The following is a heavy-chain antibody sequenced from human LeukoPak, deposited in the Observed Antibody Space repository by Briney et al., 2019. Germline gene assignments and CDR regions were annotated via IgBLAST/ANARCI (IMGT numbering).Heavy chain of an antibody. CDR3: VRDSDDYYWALDF. CDR2: TYYRSRWGN. J-gene: IGHJ4*02. CDR1: GDSVSNNIAT. Sequence: SQTLSLTCAISGDSVSNNIATWNWVRQSPSRGLEWLGRTYYRSRWGNDYAISVKSRITINPDTSRNQFSLQSNSVTPEDTAVYYCVRDSDDYYWALDFWGQGTPVTVSS. D-gene: IGHD3-10*01. V-gene: IGHV6-1*01.